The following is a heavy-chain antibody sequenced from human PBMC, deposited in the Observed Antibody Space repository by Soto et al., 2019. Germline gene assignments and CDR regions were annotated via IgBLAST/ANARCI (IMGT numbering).Heavy chain of an antibody. J-gene: IGHJ6*02. CDR2: ISAYNGNT. CDR3: AIFGVSRAV. V-gene: IGHV1-18*01. D-gene: IGHD3-3*01. CDR1: GYIFTSHD. Sequence: QVQLVQSGPEVKKPGASVKVSCRTSGYIFTSHDISWVRQAPGQGLEWMGWISAYNGNTKYAQKFLGRVTLTTDTSTSTAYMDLRSLRSDDTSTYYCAIFGVSRAVWGQGTTVTVSS.